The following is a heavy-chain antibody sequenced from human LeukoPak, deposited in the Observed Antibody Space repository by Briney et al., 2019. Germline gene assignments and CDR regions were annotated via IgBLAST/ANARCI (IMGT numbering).Heavy chain of an antibody. J-gene: IGHJ4*02. D-gene: IGHD1-26*01. V-gene: IGHV4-59*01. CDR2: IYYGGGT. CDR3: ARGPWELLDY. Sequence: SETLSLTCTVSGGSISSYYWSWIRQPPGKGLEWIGYIYYGGGTNYNPSLKSRVTISVDTSKNQFSLKLSSVTAADTAVYYCARGPWELLDYWGQGTLVTVSS. CDR1: GGSISSYY.